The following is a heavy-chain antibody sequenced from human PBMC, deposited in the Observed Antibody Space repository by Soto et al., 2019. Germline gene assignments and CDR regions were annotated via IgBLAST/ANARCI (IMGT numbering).Heavy chain of an antibody. Sequence: QVQLVQSGAEVKKPGSSVKVSCKASGGTFSSYTISWVRQAPGQGLEWMGRISPIRGIANYAQKFQGRVKSTADQSTSTPDMELSSLSSEYTSVDYCARGGGRDVAPVYHFDYWGQGTLVTVSS. V-gene: IGHV1-69*02. CDR2: ISPIRGIA. CDR3: ARGGGRDVAPVYHFDY. D-gene: IGHD1-26*01. J-gene: IGHJ4*02. CDR1: GGTFSSYT.